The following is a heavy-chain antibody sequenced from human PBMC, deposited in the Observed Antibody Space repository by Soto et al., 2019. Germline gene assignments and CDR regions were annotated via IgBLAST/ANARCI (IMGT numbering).Heavy chain of an antibody. CDR2: INWNGGST. J-gene: IGHJ3*02. CDR1: GFTFDDYG. Sequence: GGSLRLSCAASGFTFDDYGMSWVRQAPGKGLEWVSGINWNGGSTGYADSVKGRFTISRDNAKNSLYLQMNSLRAEDTALYHCARGHWVAVAGEDDDAFDIWGQGTMVTVSS. V-gene: IGHV3-20*01. D-gene: IGHD6-19*01. CDR3: ARGHWVAVAGEDDDAFDI.